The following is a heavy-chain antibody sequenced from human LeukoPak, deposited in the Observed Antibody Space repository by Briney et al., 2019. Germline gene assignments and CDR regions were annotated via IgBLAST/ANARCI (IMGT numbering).Heavy chain of an antibody. V-gene: IGHV3-53*01. J-gene: IGHJ4*02. Sequence: PGGSLRLSCAASGFTVSSNYMSWVRQAPGKGLEWVSVIYSGGLTYYADSVKGRFTISRDNSKNTLYLQMNSLRAEDTAVYYCAKTGLWSMIVGNFDYWGQGTLVTVSS. CDR2: IYSGGLT. D-gene: IGHD3-22*01. CDR1: GFTVSSNY. CDR3: AKTGLWSMIVGNFDY.